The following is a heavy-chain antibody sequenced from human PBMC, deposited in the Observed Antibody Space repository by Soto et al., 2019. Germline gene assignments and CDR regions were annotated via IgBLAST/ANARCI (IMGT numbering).Heavy chain of an antibody. V-gene: IGHV1-69*13. D-gene: IGHD1-26*01. CDR2: IIPIFGTA. CDR3: ANYSGSYYGDAFDI. CDR1: GYTFLSYG. Sequence: QVQVVQSGGEVKKPGASVKVSCKASGYTFLSYGISWVRQAPGQGLEWMGGIIPIFGTANYAQKFQGRVTITADESTSTAYMELSSLRSEDTAVYYCANYSGSYYGDAFDIWGQGTMVTVSS. J-gene: IGHJ3*02.